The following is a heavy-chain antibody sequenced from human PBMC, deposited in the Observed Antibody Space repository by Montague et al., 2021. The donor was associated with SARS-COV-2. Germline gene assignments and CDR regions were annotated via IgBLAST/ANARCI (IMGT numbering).Heavy chain of an antibody. J-gene: IGHJ6*02. CDR3: ARYYERSWDV. D-gene: IGHD3-16*01. CDR2: IFENGDT. Sequence: ETLSLTCTVSGVAISYGDWSWIRQPPGKGLEWIVTIFENGDTDHXPSLKSRVTVSEDTSQNQFSLRLSSVAAADTALYYCARYYERSWDVWGQGTTVTVSS. CDR1: GVAISYGD. V-gene: IGHV4-4*09.